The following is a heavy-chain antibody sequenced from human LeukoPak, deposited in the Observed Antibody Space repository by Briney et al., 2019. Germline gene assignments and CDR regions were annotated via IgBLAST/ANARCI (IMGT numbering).Heavy chain of an antibody. CDR2: ISGIGANT. D-gene: IGHD4-17*01. Sequence: GGSLRLSYEASGFTFSSYAMSWVRQAPGKGPEWVSGISGIGANTYYADSVRGRFTISRDNSKNTLYLQMNSLRAEDTAVYYCAKRLLGYADSSPIDYWGQGTLVTVSS. V-gene: IGHV3-23*01. CDR3: AKRLLGYADSSPIDY. J-gene: IGHJ4*02. CDR1: GFTFSSYA.